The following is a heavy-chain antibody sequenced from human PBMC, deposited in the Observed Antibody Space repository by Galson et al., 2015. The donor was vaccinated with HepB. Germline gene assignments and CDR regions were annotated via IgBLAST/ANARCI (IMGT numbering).Heavy chain of an antibody. J-gene: IGHJ6*03. CDR2: ISSSSTI. V-gene: IGHV3-48*02. CDR3: ARDSQDCSSTSCYISTLYYYYYYYMDV. CDR1: GFTFSSYS. Sequence: SLRLSCAASGFTFSSYSMNWVRQAPGKGLEWVSYISSSSTIYYADSVKGRFTISRDNAKNSLYLQMNSLRDEDTAVYYCARDSQDCSSTSCYISTLYYYYYYYMDVWGKGTTVTVSS. D-gene: IGHD2-2*02.